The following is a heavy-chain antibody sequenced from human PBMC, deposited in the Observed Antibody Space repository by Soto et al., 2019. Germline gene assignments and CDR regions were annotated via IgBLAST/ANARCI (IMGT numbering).Heavy chain of an antibody. CDR2: LSYDESNT. Sequence: QVQLVESGGGVVQPGRSLRLSCLASGFTFGDFGMHWVRQAPGKGLEWVAALSYDESNTYYADSVKGRFTISRDISKNTLYLQINSLRPEDTAVYFCAKLGQEWSRSPDYWGQGTLVTVSS. CDR1: GFTFGDFG. J-gene: IGHJ4*02. CDR3: AKLGQEWSRSPDY. D-gene: IGHD3-3*01. V-gene: IGHV3-30*18.